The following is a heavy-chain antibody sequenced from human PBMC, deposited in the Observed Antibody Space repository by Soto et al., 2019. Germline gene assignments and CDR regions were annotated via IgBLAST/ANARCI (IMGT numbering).Heavy chain of an antibody. CDR1: GCTFTSSA. V-gene: IGHV1-58*02. CDR3: AADHSSSPTYYYYYYMNV. J-gene: IGHJ6*03. CDR2: IVVGSGNT. Sequence: GASVKVSCKASGCTFTSSAMQWVRQARGQRLEWIGWIVVGSGNTTYAQKFQERVTITSDMSTSTAYLELSSLRSEDTALYYCAADHSSSPTYYYYYYMNVWGKGTTVSV. D-gene: IGHD6-6*01.